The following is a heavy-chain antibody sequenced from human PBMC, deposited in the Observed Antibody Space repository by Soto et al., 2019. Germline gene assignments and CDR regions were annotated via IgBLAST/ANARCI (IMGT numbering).Heavy chain of an antibody. D-gene: IGHD6-19*01. CDR2: INPSGGST. CDR1: GYTFTSYY. Sequence: ASVKVSCKASGYTFTSYYMHWVRQAPGQGLEWMGIINPSGGSTSYAQKFQGRVTMTRDTSTSTVYMELSSLRSEDTAVYYCARDLSFGHSSGWYDYWGQGTLVTVSS. J-gene: IGHJ4*02. V-gene: IGHV1-46*03. CDR3: ARDLSFGHSSGWYDY.